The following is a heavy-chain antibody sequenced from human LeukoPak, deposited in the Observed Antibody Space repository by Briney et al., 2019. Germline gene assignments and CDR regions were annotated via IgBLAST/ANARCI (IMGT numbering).Heavy chain of an antibody. CDR2: VYSGGTT. V-gene: IGHV3-53*01. CDR3: ARSHRHILTRYLKSHRRMESSNDAFDI. D-gene: IGHD3-9*01. J-gene: IGHJ3*02. CDR1: GFTVSSSY. Sequence: GGSLRLSCAASGFTVSSSYMSWVRQAPGKGLEWVSVVYSGGTTYYTDSVKGRFTISRDNSKNTVYLQMNSLRAEDTAVYYCARSHRHILTRYLKSHRRMESSNDAFDIWGQGTMVTVSS.